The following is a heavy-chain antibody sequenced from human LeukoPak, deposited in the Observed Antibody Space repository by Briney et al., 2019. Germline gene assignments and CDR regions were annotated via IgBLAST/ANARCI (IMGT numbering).Heavy chain of an antibody. CDR1: GFTFSSYA. CDR2: ISGSGGST. J-gene: IGHJ4*02. V-gene: IGHV3-23*01. Sequence: LSGGSLRLSCAASGFTFSSYAMSWVRQAPGKGLEWVSAISGSGGSTYYADSVKGRFTISRDNSKNTLYLQMNSLRAEDTAVYYCAKDLYAWYYYDSSGYYPGWGQGTLVTVSS. D-gene: IGHD3-22*01. CDR3: AKDLYAWYYYDSSGYYPG.